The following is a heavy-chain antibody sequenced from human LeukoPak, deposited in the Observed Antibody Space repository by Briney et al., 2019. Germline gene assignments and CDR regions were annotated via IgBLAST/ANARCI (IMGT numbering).Heavy chain of an antibody. J-gene: IGHJ6*03. D-gene: IGHD3-16*01. CDR3: ARETSQKGAHYMDV. V-gene: IGHV4-34*01. CDR1: GGSISSYY. CDR2: INHSGST. Sequence: SSETLTLTCTVSGGSISSYYWSWIRQPPGKGLEWIGEINHSGSTNYNPSLKSRVTISVDTSKNQFSLKLSSVTAADTAVHYCARETSQKGAHYMDVWGKGTTVTISS.